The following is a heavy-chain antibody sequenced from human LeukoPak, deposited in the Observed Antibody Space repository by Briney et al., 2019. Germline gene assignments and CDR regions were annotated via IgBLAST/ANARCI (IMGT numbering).Heavy chain of an antibody. V-gene: IGHV3-30*02. Sequence: GGSLRLSCAASGFTFGNYNMHWVRQPPGKGLEWVAFIRNDGGNKNYADSVKGRFTIPRDNSKNTLYLQMDSLRAEDMAVYYCAKDSSGWATDYWGQGTLVTVSS. CDR1: GFTFGNYN. D-gene: IGHD6-19*01. CDR3: AKDSSGWATDY. J-gene: IGHJ4*02. CDR2: IRNDGGNK.